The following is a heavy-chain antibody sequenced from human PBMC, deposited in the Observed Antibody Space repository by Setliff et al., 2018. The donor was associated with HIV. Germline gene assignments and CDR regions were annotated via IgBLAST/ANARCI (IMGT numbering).Heavy chain of an antibody. CDR1: GYTLTELS. Sequence: ASVKVSCKVSGYTLTELSRHWVRQAPGKGLEWMGGFDPEDGETIYAQKFQGRVTMTEDTSTDTAYRELSSLRSEDTAVYYCATMVVANLQRAFDYWGQGTLVTVSS. J-gene: IGHJ4*02. CDR3: ATMVVANLQRAFDY. D-gene: IGHD2-15*01. V-gene: IGHV1-24*01. CDR2: FDPEDGET.